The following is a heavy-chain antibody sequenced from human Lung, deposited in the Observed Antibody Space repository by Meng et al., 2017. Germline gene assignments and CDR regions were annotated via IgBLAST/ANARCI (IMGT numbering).Heavy chain of an antibody. Sequence: EVQLVESGGGLVKPGGSLRLSCEGSGFNFINAYMTWVRQVPGKGLEWVGRIKSKPDGETIDYGAPVKGRFTISRDDSINTVYLQMNSLKTEDTAIYYCCGHTDNWGQGMQVTVSS. V-gene: IGHV3-15*01. CDR1: GFNFINAY. J-gene: IGHJ4*02. CDR2: IKSKPDGETI. CDR3: CGHTDN. D-gene: IGHD2-21*01.